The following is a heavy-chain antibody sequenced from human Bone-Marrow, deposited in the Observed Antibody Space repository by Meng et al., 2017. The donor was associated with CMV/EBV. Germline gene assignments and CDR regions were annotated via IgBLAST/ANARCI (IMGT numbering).Heavy chain of an antibody. J-gene: IGHJ3*02. Sequence: SVKVSCKASGCTFSSYAIRWVRQAPGQGLEWMGGIIPNFGTANYAQKFQGRVTITTDKSTSTAYMELSSLRSEDTAVYYCARDLEEMGGHDGFDIWGQGTMVTGSS. D-gene: IGHD3-3*01. V-gene: IGHV1-69*05. CDR2: IIPNFGTA. CDR3: ARDLEEMGGHDGFDI. CDR1: GCTFSSYA.